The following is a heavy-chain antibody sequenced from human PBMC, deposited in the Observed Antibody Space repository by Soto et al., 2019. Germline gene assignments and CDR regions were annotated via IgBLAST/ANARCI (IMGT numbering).Heavy chain of an antibody. V-gene: IGHV3-74*01. Sequence: GGSLRLSCAASGFTFSSYWMHWVRQAPGKGLVWVSRINSDGSSTSYADSVKGRFTISRDNAKNTLYLQMNSLRAEDTAVYYCARDTATVTTPGIFDYWGQGTLVTVSS. J-gene: IGHJ4*02. CDR3: ARDTATVTTPGIFDY. D-gene: IGHD4-17*01. CDR2: INSDGSST. CDR1: GFTFSSYW.